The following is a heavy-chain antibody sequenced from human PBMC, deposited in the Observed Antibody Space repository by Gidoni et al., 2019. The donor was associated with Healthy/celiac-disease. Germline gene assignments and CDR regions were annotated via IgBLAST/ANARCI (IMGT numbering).Heavy chain of an antibody. J-gene: IGHJ4*02. D-gene: IGHD6-13*01. CDR1: GGSISSYY. Sequence: QVQLPESGPGLVKPSETLSLTCTVSGGSISSYYWSWIRQPPGKGLEWIGYIYYSGSTNYNPSLKSRVTISVDTSKNQFSQKLSSVTAADTAVYYCARVAAGMEWYFDYWGQGTLVTVSS. V-gene: IGHV4-59*01. CDR2: IYYSGST. CDR3: ARVAAGMEWYFDY.